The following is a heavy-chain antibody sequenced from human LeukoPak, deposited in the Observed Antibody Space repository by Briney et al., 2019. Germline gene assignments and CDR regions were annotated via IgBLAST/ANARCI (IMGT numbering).Heavy chain of an antibody. CDR2: INHSGST. V-gene: IGHV4-34*01. J-gene: IGHJ5*02. CDR3: ARGRHYYDSSGLSP. Sequence: GSLRLSCAASGFTFSSYAMHWVRQPPGKGLEWIGEINHSGSTNYNPSLKSRVTISVDTSKNQFSLKLSSVTAADTAVYYCARGRHYYDSSGLSPWGQGTLVTVSS. D-gene: IGHD3-22*01. CDR1: GFTFSSYA.